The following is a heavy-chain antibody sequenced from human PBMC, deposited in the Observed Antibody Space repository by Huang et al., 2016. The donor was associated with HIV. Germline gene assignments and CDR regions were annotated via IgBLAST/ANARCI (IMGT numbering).Heavy chain of an antibody. CDR1: GGSFSGHY. D-gene: IGHD3-22*01. V-gene: IGHV4-34*02. CDR2: ISDSGST. J-gene: IGHJ3*02. CDR3: ARMFKYDSGGYWGNDAFDI. Sequence: QVQLQQWGAELLKPSETLSLTCAVSGGSFSGHYWTWIRQPPGRGLEWSGEISDSGSTTYNPSLKSRVNISGDTSQSQFSLKLNSVTAADTAIYYCARMFKYDSGGYWGNDAFDIWGQGTMVTVSS.